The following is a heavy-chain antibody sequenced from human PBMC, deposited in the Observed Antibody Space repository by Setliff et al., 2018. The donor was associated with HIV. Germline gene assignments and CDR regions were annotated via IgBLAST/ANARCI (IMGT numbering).Heavy chain of an antibody. Sequence: KVSCKASGGPFTGSSIGWVRQAPGQGLEWMGRIIPILGVPRYAQKFQGRVTITADKSTSTSYMHLSSLRAEDTAVYFCARGGDYDSSGYYVTWGQGSLVTVSS. V-gene: IGHV1-69*02. D-gene: IGHD3-22*01. CDR2: IIPILGVP. J-gene: IGHJ4*02. CDR1: GGPFTGSS. CDR3: ARGGDYDSSGYYVT.